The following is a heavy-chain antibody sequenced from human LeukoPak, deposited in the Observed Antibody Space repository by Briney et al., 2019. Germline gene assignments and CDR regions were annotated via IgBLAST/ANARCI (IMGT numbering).Heavy chain of an antibody. J-gene: IGHJ3*02. CDR2: IYYSGST. CDR3: AAGLVIPLVVDAFDI. D-gene: IGHD2-15*01. CDR1: GGSISSSSYY. V-gene: IGHV4-39*07. Sequence: SETLSLTCTVSGGSISSSSYYWGWIRQPPGKGLEWIGSIYYSGSTYYNPSLKSRVTISVDTSKNQFSLRLSSVTAADTAVYYCAAGLVIPLVVDAFDIWGQGTMVTVSS.